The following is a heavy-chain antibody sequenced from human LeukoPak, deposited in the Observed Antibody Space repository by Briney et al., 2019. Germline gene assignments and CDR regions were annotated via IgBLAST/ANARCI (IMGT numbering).Heavy chain of an antibody. V-gene: IGHV3-30*03. CDR1: GFTFSSYG. CDR3: ARAVGVGAITLGDY. J-gene: IGHJ4*02. Sequence: QTGGSLRLSCAASGFTFSSYGMHWVRQAPGKGLEWVAVISYDGSNKYYADSVKGRFTISRDNSKNTLYLQMNSLRAEDTAVYYCARAVGVGAITLGDYWGQGTLVTVSS. CDR2: ISYDGSNK. D-gene: IGHD1-26*01.